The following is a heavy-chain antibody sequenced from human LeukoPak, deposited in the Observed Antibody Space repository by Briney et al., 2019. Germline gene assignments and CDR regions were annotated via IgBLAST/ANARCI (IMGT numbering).Heavy chain of an antibody. J-gene: IGHJ4*02. CDR1: GYTFTSYD. CDR2: INPNSGGT. D-gene: IGHD6-19*01. CDR3: ARAPRPGIAVAGHFGY. Sequence: ASVKVSCKASGYTFTSYDINWVRQATGQGLEWMGWINPNSGGTNYAQKFQGRVTMTRDTSISTAYIELSRLRSDDTAVYYCARAPRPGIAVAGHFGYWGQGTLVTVSS. V-gene: IGHV1-2*02.